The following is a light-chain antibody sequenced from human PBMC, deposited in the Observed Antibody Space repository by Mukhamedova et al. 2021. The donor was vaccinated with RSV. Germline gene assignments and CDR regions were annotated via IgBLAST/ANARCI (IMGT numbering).Light chain of an antibody. V-gene: IGLV3-21*01. J-gene: IGLJ2*01. CDR3: QVWDRSSEQSF. CDR2: YDS. Sequence: QWYQQKPGQAPLLVIYYDSDRPSGIPDRFSGSNFGRTATLTITRVEAADEADYYCQVWDRSSEQSFFGGGTRL.